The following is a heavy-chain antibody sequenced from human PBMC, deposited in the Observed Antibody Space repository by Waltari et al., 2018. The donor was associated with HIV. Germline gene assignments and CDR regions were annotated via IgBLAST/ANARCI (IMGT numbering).Heavy chain of an antibody. V-gene: IGHV4-34*01. CDR3: ARAGTVVTRDFDS. J-gene: IGHJ4*02. Sequence: QVQLQQWGTGLLKPSETLSLTCAVYGGSLSGHYWSWIRPSPGKGLEWIGEINHSGSTNYSPSLKSRAIISVDTSKNQFSLRLSSVTAADTAVYYCARAGTVVTRDFDSWGQGTLVTVSS. CDR1: GGSLSGHY. D-gene: IGHD2-21*02. CDR2: INHSGST.